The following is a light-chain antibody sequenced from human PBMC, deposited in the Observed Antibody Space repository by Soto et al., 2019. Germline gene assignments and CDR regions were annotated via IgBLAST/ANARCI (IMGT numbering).Light chain of an antibody. J-gene: IGLJ2*01. CDR2: DVN. CDR1: NSDIGPYNN. V-gene: IGLV2-14*01. CDR3: SSYTSTTTVII. Sequence: QSVLTQPASVSGSPGQSVTISCTGTNSDIGPYNNVTWYQKHPGKAPKLIIYDVNNRPSGVSNRFSGSKSGNTASLTISGLQSEDEADYYCSSYTSTTTVIIFGGGTKLTVL.